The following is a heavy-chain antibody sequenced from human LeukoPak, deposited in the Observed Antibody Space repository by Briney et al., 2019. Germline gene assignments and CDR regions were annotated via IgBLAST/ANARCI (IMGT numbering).Heavy chain of an antibody. Sequence: PGGSLRLSCAASGFPFSSFAMFWVRQAPGKGLEWVSAISDGGGSTYYADSVKGRFTISRDNSKNTLYLQMNSLRAEDTAVYYCAKDDYHYYYDSSGYHSAFDIWGQGTMVTVSS. CDR1: GFPFSSFA. CDR3: AKDDYHYYYDSSGYHSAFDI. V-gene: IGHV3-23*01. D-gene: IGHD3-22*01. J-gene: IGHJ3*02. CDR2: ISDGGGST.